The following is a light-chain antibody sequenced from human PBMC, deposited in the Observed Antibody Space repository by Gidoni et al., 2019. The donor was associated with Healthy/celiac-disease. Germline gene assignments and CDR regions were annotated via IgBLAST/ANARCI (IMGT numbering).Light chain of an antibody. CDR3: QQYDNLPSYT. CDR2: DA. Sequence: DIQMTQSPSSLSASVGDRVTITCQASQDISNYLNWYQQKPGKAPKLLIYDASRFSGSGSGTDFTFTISSLQPEDIATYYCQQYDNLPSYTFGQGTKLEIK. J-gene: IGKJ2*01. CDR1: QDISNY. V-gene: IGKV1-33*01.